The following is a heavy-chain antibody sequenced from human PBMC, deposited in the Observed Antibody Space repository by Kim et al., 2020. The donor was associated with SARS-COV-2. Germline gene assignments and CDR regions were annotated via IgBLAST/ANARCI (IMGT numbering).Heavy chain of an antibody. J-gene: IGHJ4*02. D-gene: IGHD6-19*01. CDR1: GFTFSRRA. Sequence: GGSLRLSCAASGFTFSRRAMSWVRQVPGKGLEWIASVNNNNNPYYADSVKGRFTVSRDITKDTLYLQMNSLRADDTALYYCAKDHPSSGWPNFDAGGQGTLVAVSS. V-gene: IGHV3-23*05. CDR3: AKDHPSSGWPNFDA. CDR2: VNNNNNP.